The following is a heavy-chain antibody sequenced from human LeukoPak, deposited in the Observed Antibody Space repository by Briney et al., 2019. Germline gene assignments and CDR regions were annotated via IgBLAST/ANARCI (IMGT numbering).Heavy chain of an antibody. Sequence: SETLSLTCTVSGDSVSGYYWSWIRQPPGKGLEWIGYIYYSGSTNYNPSLKSRVTMSVDTSKNQFSLRLTSVTAADTAVYYCARDPNSALWGQGTLVTVSS. J-gene: IGHJ4*02. CDR3: ARDPNSAL. CDR2: IYYSGST. V-gene: IGHV4-59*02. CDR1: GDSVSGYY. D-gene: IGHD4-23*01.